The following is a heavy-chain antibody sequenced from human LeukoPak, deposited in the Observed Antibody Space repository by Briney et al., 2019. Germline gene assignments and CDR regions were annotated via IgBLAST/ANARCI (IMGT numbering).Heavy chain of an antibody. V-gene: IGHV1-8*01. Sequence: EASVKVSCKASGYTFTNSDINWVRQTTGQGLEWMGWMNHNSGNTGYAKKFRGRVTMTRNTSISTAYMELSSLRSEDTAVYFCARGEYYYGSGTYSDYYYYMDVWGKGTTVTISS. D-gene: IGHD3-10*01. CDR3: ARGEYYYGSGTYSDYYYYMDV. J-gene: IGHJ6*03. CDR1: GYTFTNSD. CDR2: MNHNSGNT.